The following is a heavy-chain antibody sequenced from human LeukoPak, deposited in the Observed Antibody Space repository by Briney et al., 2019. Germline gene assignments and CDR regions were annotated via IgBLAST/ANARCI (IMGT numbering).Heavy chain of an antibody. D-gene: IGHD2-15*01. J-gene: IGHJ1*01. CDR3: ARDIGFCSGDSCYPKYFQH. Sequence: PGGSLRLSCEASGFTFSSYAMSWVRQAPGKGLEWVSSISGRGGSTYYADSVKDRFTISRDNSKNTLYLQMSSLRAEDTAVYYCARDIGFCSGDSCYPKYFQHWGQGTLVTVSS. V-gene: IGHV3-23*01. CDR1: GFTFSSYA. CDR2: ISGRGGST.